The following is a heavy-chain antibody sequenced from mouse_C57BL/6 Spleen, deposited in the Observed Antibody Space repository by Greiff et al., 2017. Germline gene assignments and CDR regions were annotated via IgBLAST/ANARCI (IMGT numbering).Heavy chain of an antibody. D-gene: IGHD1-1*01. CDR1: GYTFTDHT. V-gene: IGHV1-78*01. J-gene: IGHJ2*01. CDR3: ARGLHYYGSSYYFDY. CDR2: IYPRDGST. Sequence: QVQLKESDAELVKPGASVKISCKVSGYTFTDHTIHWMKQRPEQGLEWIGYIYPRDGSTKYNEKFKGKATLTADKSSSTAYMQLNSLTSEDSAVYFCARGLHYYGSSYYFDYWGQGTTLTVSS.